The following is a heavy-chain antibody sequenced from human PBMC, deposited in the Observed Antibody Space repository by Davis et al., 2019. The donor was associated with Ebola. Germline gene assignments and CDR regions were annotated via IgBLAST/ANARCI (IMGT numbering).Heavy chain of an antibody. CDR1: GGSFSGYY. V-gene: IGHV4-34*01. J-gene: IGHJ6*02. CDR2: IYYSGST. Sequence: MPSETLSLTCAVYGGSFSGYYWSWIRQPPGKGLEWIGSIYYSGSTYYNPSLKSRVTISVDTSKNQFSLKLSSVTAADTAVYYRARGDFDWLRVGMDVWGQGTTVTVSS. D-gene: IGHD3-9*01. CDR3: ARGDFDWLRVGMDV.